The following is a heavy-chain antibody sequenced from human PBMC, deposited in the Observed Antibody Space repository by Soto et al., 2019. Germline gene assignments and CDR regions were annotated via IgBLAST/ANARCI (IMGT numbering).Heavy chain of an antibody. Sequence: EVELLESGGGLVQPGGSLRLSCAASGFTFSNYAMNWVRQAPGKGLEWVSAISGSGGYTYYADSVKGRFTISRDNSKNTLFLQMNSLRADDTAVYYCAKEVARGVSGDIYYWGQGTLGTVSS. CDR2: ISGSGGYT. J-gene: IGHJ4*02. D-gene: IGHD3-10*01. V-gene: IGHV3-23*01. CDR1: GFTFSNYA. CDR3: AKEVARGVSGDIYY.